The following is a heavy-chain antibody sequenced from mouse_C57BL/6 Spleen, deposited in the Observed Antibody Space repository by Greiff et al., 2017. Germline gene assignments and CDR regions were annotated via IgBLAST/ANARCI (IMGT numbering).Heavy chain of an antibody. V-gene: IGHV1-81*01. CDR3: AGGATTVVATDYFDY. Sequence: VQLQESGAELARPGASVKLSCKASGYTFTSYGISWVKQRTGQGLEWIGEIYPRSGNTYYNEKFKGKATLTADKSSSTAYMELRSLTSEDSAVYFCAGGATTVVATDYFDYWGQGTTLTVSS. CDR1: GYTFTSYG. CDR2: IYPRSGNT. J-gene: IGHJ2*01. D-gene: IGHD1-1*01.